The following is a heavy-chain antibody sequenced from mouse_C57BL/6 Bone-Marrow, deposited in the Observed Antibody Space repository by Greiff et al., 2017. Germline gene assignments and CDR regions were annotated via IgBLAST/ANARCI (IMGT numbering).Heavy chain of an antibody. CDR3: ARYPGSRFAY. CDR2: IYPRSGNT. D-gene: IGHD1-1*01. CDR1: GYTFTDYY. J-gene: IGHJ3*01. V-gene: IGHV1-83*01. Sequence: VQLQQSGPELVKPGASVKISCKASGYTFTDYYMNWVKQRTGQGLEWIGEIYPRSGNTYYNEKFKGKATLTADKSSSTAYMELRSLTSEDSAVYFCARYPGSRFAYWGQGTLVTVSA.